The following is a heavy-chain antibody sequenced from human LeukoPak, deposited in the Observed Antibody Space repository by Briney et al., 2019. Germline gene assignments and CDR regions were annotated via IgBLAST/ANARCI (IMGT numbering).Heavy chain of an antibody. CDR3: ARLAGYSSSWYPTYFDY. Sequence: SETLSLTCAVSGSISNGYCWSWIRQPPGKGLEWIGYIYHSGSTNYNPSLKSRVTISVDTSKNQFSLKLSSVTAADTAVYYCARLAGYSSSWYPTYFDYWGQGTLVTVSS. CDR1: GSISNGYC. V-gene: IGHV4-59*01. D-gene: IGHD6-13*01. CDR2: IYHSGST. J-gene: IGHJ4*02.